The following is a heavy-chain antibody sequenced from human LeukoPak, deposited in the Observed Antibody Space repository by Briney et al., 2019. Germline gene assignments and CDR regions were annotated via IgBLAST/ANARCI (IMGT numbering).Heavy chain of an antibody. V-gene: IGHV1-2*06. Sequence: GASVKVSCKASGYTFTGYYMHWVRQAPGQGLEWTGRINPNSDGTNYAQKFQGRVTMTRDTSISTAYMELSRLRSDDTAVYYCARTYGSGSYYNGWFDPWGQGTLVTVSS. J-gene: IGHJ5*02. CDR2: INPNSDGT. CDR3: ARTYGSGSYYNGWFDP. CDR1: GYTFTGYY. D-gene: IGHD3-10*01.